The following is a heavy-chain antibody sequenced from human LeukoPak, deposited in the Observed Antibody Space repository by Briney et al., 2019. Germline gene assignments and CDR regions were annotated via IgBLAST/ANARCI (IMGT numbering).Heavy chain of an antibody. Sequence: SETLSLTCTVSGGSISSGGYYWSWIRQHPGKGLEWIGYIYYSGSTYYNPSLKSRVTISVDTSKNQFSLKLSSVTAADTAVCYCARTGDPSSSWFLWYFDLWDRGTLVTVSS. D-gene: IGHD6-13*01. CDR1: GGSISSGGYY. CDR2: IYYSGST. J-gene: IGHJ2*01. V-gene: IGHV4-31*03. CDR3: ARTGDPSSSWFLWYFDL.